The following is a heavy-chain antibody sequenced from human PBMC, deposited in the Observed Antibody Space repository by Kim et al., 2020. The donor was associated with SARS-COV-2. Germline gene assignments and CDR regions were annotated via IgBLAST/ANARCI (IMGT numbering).Heavy chain of an antibody. CDR3: AKGGDSSSWYSVTEYFDY. J-gene: IGHJ4*02. CDR2: ISGSGGST. Sequence: GGSLRLSCAASGFTFSSYAMSWVRQAPGKGLEWVSAISGSGGSTYYADSVKGRFTISRDNSKNTLYLQMNSLRAEDTAVYYCAKGGDSSSWYSVTEYFDYWGQGTLVTVSS. CDR1: GFTFSSYA. D-gene: IGHD6-13*01. V-gene: IGHV3-23*01.